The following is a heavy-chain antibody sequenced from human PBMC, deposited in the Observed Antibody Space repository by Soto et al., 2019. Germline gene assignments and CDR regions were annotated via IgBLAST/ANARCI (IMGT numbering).Heavy chain of an antibody. CDR2: IYYSGST. CDR3: ARADRDNWFDP. Sequence: PSETLSLTCTVSGGSISSGGYYWSWIRQHPGKGLEWIGYIYYSGSTYYNPSLKSRVTISVDTSKNQFSRKLSSVTAADTAVYYCARADRDNWFDPWGQGTLVTVSS. J-gene: IGHJ5*02. D-gene: IGHD3-10*01. V-gene: IGHV4-31*03. CDR1: GGSISSGGYY.